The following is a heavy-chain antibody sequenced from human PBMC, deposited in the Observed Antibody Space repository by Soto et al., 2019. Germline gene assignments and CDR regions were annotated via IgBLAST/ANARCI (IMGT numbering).Heavy chain of an antibody. CDR1: GGSISNGYYY. J-gene: IGHJ4*02. Sequence: QVQLQESGPGLVKPSETLSLTCTVSGGSISNGYYYWSWVRQNPGKGLEGIGHIYHSGRTYYNPSLKRRVNISVDTSKTQFSLNLSSVTAADTAVYYCARWVEVSIDYFASWGQGTPVTVSS. CDR2: IYHSGRT. V-gene: IGHV4-31*03. CDR3: ARWVEVSIDYFAS. D-gene: IGHD2-15*01.